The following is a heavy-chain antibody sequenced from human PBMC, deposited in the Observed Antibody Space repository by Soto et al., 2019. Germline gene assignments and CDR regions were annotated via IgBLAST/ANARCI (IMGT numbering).Heavy chain of an antibody. V-gene: IGHV4-39*01. CDR1: GGSISSSSYY. Sequence: SETLSLTCTVSGGSISSSSYYWGWIRQPPGKGLEWIGSIYYSGSTYYNPSLKSRVTISVDPPKNQFSLKLSSVPAADTAVYYCAGGETRDYWGQGTLVTVSS. CDR3: AGGETRDY. D-gene: IGHD3-16*01. CDR2: IYYSGST. J-gene: IGHJ4*02.